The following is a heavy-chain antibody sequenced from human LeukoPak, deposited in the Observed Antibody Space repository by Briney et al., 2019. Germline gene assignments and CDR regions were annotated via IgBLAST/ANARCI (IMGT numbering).Heavy chain of an antibody. Sequence: GGSLRLSCAASGFTFSNYAMSWVRQAPGKGLEWASAISGSGGTPYYADSVKGRFSISRDNSRDTLYLQMNSLRAEDAAVYYCAKDGATYFYYYYMDVWGKGTTVTVSS. J-gene: IGHJ6*03. V-gene: IGHV3-23*01. CDR3: AKDGATYFYYYYMDV. CDR2: ISGSGGTP. CDR1: GFTFSNYA. D-gene: IGHD1-26*01.